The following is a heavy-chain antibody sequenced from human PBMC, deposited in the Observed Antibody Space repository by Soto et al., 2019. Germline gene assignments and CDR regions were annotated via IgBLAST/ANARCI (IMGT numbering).Heavy chain of an antibody. D-gene: IGHD2-15*01. CDR2: IHHSGSA. CDR1: GGSISNDDYY. J-gene: IGHJ4*02. Sequence: QVQLQESGPGLVKPSQTLSLTCSVSGGSISNDDYYWCWIRQSPGKGLEWIGHIHHSGSAHYNPSLTGRMIISLDTSKSQFSLNLTSVTAADTAIYYCSRLGYCSGGSCHNYWGQGTLVTVSS. CDR3: SRLGYCSGGSCHNY. V-gene: IGHV4-30-4*01.